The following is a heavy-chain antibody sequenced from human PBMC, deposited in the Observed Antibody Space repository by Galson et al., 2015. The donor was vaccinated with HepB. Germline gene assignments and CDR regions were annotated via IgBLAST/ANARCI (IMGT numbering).Heavy chain of an antibody. CDR2: ISAYNGNT. Sequence: SVKVSCKASGYTFTSYGISRVRQAPGQGLEWMGWISAYNGNTNYAQKLQGRVTMTTDTSTSTAYMELRSLRSDDTAVCYCARDHMVRGVIWSSRYFDLWGRGTLVTVSS. CDR3: ARDHMVRGVIWSSRYFDL. V-gene: IGHV1-18*01. CDR1: GYTFTSYG. D-gene: IGHD3-10*01. J-gene: IGHJ2*01.